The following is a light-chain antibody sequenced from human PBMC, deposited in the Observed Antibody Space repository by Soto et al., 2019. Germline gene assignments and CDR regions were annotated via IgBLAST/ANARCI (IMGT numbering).Light chain of an antibody. Sequence: QSVLTQPPSVSAAPGQKVTISCSGSSSNIGNNYVSWYQHLPGTAPKLLIYENNKRPSGIPDRFSGSKSGTSATLGITGLQTGDEADYYCGTWDSSLSAGGYVFGTGTKLTVL. CDR1: SSNIGNNY. CDR2: ENN. J-gene: IGLJ1*01. V-gene: IGLV1-51*02. CDR3: GTWDSSLSAGGYV.